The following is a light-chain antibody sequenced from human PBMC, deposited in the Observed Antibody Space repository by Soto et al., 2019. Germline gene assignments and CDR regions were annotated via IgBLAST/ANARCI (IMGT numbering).Light chain of an antibody. CDR3: QQCHNSPLT. Sequence: EIVMTQSPATLSVSPGERATLSCRASQSISTELAWYQQKPGQPPRLLIYSASTRATGVPARFTGSGSGSEFTLTISRLQSEDFAVYYCQQCHNSPLTFGQGTRLEI. CDR2: SAS. V-gene: IGKV3-15*01. CDR1: QSISTE. J-gene: IGKJ2*01.